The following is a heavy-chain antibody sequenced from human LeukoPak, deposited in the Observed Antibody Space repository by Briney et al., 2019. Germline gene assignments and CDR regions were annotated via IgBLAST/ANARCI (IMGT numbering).Heavy chain of an antibody. CDR3: AGEKWFGELLLGWFDP. CDR1: GYTFTGYY. V-gene: IGHV1-2*02. Sequence: SVKVSCKASGYTFTGYYMHWVRQAPGQGLEWMGWINPNSGGTNYAQKFQGRVTMTRDTSISTAYMELSRLRSDDTAVYYCAGEKWFGELLLGWFDPWGQGTLVTVSS. CDR2: INPNSGGT. J-gene: IGHJ5*02. D-gene: IGHD3-10*01.